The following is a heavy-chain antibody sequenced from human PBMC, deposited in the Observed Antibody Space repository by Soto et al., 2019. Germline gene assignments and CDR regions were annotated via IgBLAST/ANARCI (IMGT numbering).Heavy chain of an antibody. J-gene: IGHJ4*02. Sequence: GGSLRLSCAASGFTFSSYAMSWVRQAPGKGLEWVSAISGSGGSTYYADSVKGRFTISRDNSKNTLYLQMNSLRAEDTAVSYCAKDVDSSSWYETDYWGQGTLVTVSS. CDR3: AKDVDSSSWYETDY. CDR1: GFTFSSYA. D-gene: IGHD6-13*01. V-gene: IGHV3-23*01. CDR2: ISGSGGST.